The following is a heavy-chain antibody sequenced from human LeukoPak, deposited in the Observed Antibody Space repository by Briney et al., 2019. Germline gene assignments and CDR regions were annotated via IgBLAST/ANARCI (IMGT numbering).Heavy chain of an antibody. CDR1: GFSLSDSQ. V-gene: IGHV3-23*01. CDR3: AKDGIGGLYYDSSGYFDN. J-gene: IGHJ4*02. Sequence: SLRLSCAASGFSLSDSQMHWVRQAPGKGLDWVSSISGSGGSTYYADPLKGRFTISRDNSKNTLYLQMNSLRAEDTALYYCAKDGIGGLYYDSSGYFDNRGQGTLVTVSS. D-gene: IGHD3-22*01. CDR2: ISGSGGST.